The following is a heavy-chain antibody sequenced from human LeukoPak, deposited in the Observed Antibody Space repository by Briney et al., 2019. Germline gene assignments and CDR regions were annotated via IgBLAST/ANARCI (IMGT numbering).Heavy chain of an antibody. D-gene: IGHD3-10*01. Sequence: GGSLRLSCAASGFTFSSYGMHWVRQAPGKGLEWVAFIRYDGSNKYYADSVKGRFTISRDNSKNTLYLQMNSLRAEDTAVYYCAKEAAGRFGELDFWGQGTLVTVSS. CDR3: AKEAAGRFGELDF. CDR2: IRYDGSNK. V-gene: IGHV3-30*02. J-gene: IGHJ4*02. CDR1: GFTFSSYG.